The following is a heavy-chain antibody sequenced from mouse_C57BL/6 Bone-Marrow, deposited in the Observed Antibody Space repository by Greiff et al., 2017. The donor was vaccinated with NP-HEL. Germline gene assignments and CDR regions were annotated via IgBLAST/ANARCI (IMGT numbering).Heavy chain of an antibody. CDR3: ARRCYYGSSYDYFDY. J-gene: IGHJ2*01. CDR1: GFTFSDYG. CDR2: ISSGSSTI. Sequence: EVKLMESGGGLVKPGGSLKLSCAASGFTFSDYGMHWVRQAPEKGLEWVAYISSGSSTIYYADTVKGRFTISRDNAKNTLFLQMTSLRSEDTAMYYGARRCYYGSSYDYFDYWGQGTTLTVSS. V-gene: IGHV5-17*01. D-gene: IGHD1-1*01.